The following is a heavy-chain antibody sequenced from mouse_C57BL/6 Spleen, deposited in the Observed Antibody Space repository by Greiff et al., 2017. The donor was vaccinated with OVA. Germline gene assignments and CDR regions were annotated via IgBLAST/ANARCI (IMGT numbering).Heavy chain of an antibody. J-gene: IGHJ2*01. D-gene: IGHD1-3*01. Sequence: DVKLVESGGGLVKPGGSLKLSCAASGFTFSSYAMYWVRQTPEKRLEWVATISDGGSYTYYPDNVKGRFTISRDNAKNNLYLQMSHLKSDDTAMYYCARERGSSYYFDYWGQGTTLTVSS. CDR3: ARERGSSYYFDY. CDR1: GFTFSSYA. V-gene: IGHV5-4*01. CDR2: ISDGGSYT.